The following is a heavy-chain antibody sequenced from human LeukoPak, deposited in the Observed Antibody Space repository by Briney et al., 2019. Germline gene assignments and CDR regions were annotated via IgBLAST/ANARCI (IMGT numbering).Heavy chain of an antibody. V-gene: IGHV4-59*08. CDR3: ARHHVHSGYDYNDY. J-gene: IGHJ4*02. CDR2: IYYSGSS. CDR1: GGSISSYY. D-gene: IGHD5-12*01. Sequence: SETLSLTWTVVGGSISSYYWSWIRQSPGKGLEWIGYIYYSGSSNYNPSLKSRVTISVDTSKNQFSLKLRSVTAARTAVYYCARHHVHSGYDYNDYWGQGTLVTVSS.